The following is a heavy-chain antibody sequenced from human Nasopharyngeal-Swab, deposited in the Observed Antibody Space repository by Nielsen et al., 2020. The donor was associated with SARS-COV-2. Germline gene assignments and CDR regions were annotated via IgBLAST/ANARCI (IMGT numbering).Heavy chain of an antibody. CDR2: ISYDGSNK. D-gene: IGHD3-16*02. Sequence: GGSLRLSCAASGFTFSSYAMHWVRQAPGKGLEWVAVISYDGSNKYYADSVKGRFTISRDNSKNTLYLQMNSLRAEDTAVYYCARETYYDYVWGSYRADYYYGMDVWGQGTTVTVSS. CDR3: ARETYYDYVWGSYRADYYYGMDV. CDR1: GFTFSSYA. V-gene: IGHV3-30*04. J-gene: IGHJ6*02.